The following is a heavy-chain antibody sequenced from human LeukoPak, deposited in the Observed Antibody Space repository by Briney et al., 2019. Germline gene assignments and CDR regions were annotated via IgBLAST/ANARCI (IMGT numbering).Heavy chain of an antibody. V-gene: IGHV3-23*01. CDR2: ISGSGGST. CDR3: AKDLTKVVVVAALKESIRFFSALDP. D-gene: IGHD2-15*01. CDR1: GFTFSSYA. Sequence: PGGSLRLSCAASGFTFSSYAMSWVRQAPGRGLEWVSAISGSGGSTYYADSVKGRFTISRDNSKNTLYLQMNSLRAEDTAVYYCAKDLTKVVVVAALKESIRFFSALDPWGQGTLVTVSS. J-gene: IGHJ5*02.